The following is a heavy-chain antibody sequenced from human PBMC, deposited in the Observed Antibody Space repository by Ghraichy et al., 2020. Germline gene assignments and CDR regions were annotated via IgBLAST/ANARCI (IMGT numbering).Heavy chain of an antibody. D-gene: IGHD4-17*01. CDR2: ISGSGGYT. CDR1: GFTFNNFA. J-gene: IGHJ4*02. CDR3: AKALTDYGDYVFDY. V-gene: IGHV3-23*01. Sequence: GGNLRLSCAASGFTFNNFAMSWVRQAPGKGLEWVSSISGSGGYTYYADSVRGRFTISRDNSNHTLYVQMNSLRVEDTAVYYCAKALTDYGDYVFDYWGQGVLVTVSS.